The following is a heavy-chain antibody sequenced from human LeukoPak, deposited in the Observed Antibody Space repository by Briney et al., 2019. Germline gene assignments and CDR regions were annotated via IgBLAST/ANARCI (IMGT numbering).Heavy chain of an antibody. J-gene: IGHJ3*02. CDR3: ATGLSRRAFDI. Sequence: GASVKVSCKASGYTFTDYYMHWVQQAPGKGLEWMGGVDPEDGETIYAEKFQGRVTITADTSTDTAYMEPSSLRSEDTAVYYCATGLSRRAFDIWGQGTMVTVSS. CDR2: VDPEDGET. CDR1: GYTFTDYY. V-gene: IGHV1-69-2*01.